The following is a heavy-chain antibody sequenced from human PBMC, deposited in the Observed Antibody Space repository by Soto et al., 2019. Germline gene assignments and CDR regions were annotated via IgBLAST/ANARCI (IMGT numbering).Heavy chain of an antibody. D-gene: IGHD2-2*01. Sequence: ASVKVSCKASGYTFTSYGISWVRQAPGQGLEWMGWISAYNGNTNYAQKLQGRVTMTTDTSTSTAYMELRGLRSDDTAVYYCARVKEVAVVPAANGFDYWGQGTLVTVSS. CDR1: GYTFTSYG. CDR2: ISAYNGNT. V-gene: IGHV1-18*01. CDR3: ARVKEVAVVPAANGFDY. J-gene: IGHJ4*02.